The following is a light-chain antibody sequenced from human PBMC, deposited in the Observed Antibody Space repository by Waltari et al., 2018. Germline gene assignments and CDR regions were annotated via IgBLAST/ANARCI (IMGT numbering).Light chain of an antibody. CDR3: QQYDNLLALT. V-gene: IGKV1-33*01. CDR1: QDISNY. CDR2: DAS. J-gene: IGKJ4*01. Sequence: DIQMTQSPSSLSASVGDRVPLTCQASQDISNYLNWYQQKPGKAPKLLIYDASNLETGVPSRFSGSGSGTDFTFTISSLQPEDIATYYCQQYDNLLALTFGGGTKVEIK.